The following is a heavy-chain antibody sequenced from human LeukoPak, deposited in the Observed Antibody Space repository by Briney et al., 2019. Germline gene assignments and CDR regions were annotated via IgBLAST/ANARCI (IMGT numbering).Heavy chain of an antibody. V-gene: IGHV4-61*02. CDR2: IYTSGST. CDR3: ASSSSLSLDS. CDR1: GGSFSSDSYY. J-gene: IGHJ4*02. Sequence: SQTLSLTCTVSGGSFSSDSYYWNWIRQPAGKGLEWIGRIYTSGSTNYNPSLTSRVTISIDTSRNQFSLKLSSVTAADTAVYYCASSSSLSLDSWGQGTLVTVSS. D-gene: IGHD6-6*01.